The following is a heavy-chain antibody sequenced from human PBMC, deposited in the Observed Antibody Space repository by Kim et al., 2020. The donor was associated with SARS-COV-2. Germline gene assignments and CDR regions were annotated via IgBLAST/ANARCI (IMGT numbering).Heavy chain of an antibody. Sequence: ADSVKGRFTISRDNDKNSLYLQMNSLRDEDTAVYYCARLRSIAAYYGMDVWGQGTTVTVSS. V-gene: IGHV3-48*02. CDR3: ARLRSIAAYYGMDV. J-gene: IGHJ6*02. D-gene: IGHD6-6*01.